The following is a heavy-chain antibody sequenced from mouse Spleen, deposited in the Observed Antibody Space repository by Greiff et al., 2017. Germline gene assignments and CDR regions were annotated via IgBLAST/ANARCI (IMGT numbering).Heavy chain of an antibody. Sequence: EVKLMESGGGLVKPGGSLKLSCAASGFTFSDYGMHWVRQAPEKGLEWVAYISSGSSTIYYADTVKGRFTISRDNAKNTLFLQMTSLRSEDTAMYYCARDYYGRVLYAMDYWGQGTSVTVSS. D-gene: IGHD1-1*01. V-gene: IGHV5-17*01. CDR3: ARDYYGRVLYAMDY. CDR1: GFTFSDYG. CDR2: ISSGSSTI. J-gene: IGHJ4*01.